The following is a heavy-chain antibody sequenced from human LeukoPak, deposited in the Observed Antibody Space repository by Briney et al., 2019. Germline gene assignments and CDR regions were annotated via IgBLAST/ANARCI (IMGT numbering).Heavy chain of an antibody. J-gene: IGHJ3*02. D-gene: IGHD2-15*01. Sequence: SETLSLTCTVSGDSIISYYWSWVRQPPGKGLEWIGYIHYSGSTSYNPSLMSRATISVDTSKTQFSLKLSSVRAADTAVYYCARSGCSGGTCRGVIWGQGTMVTVSS. CDR3: ARSGCSGGTCRGVI. CDR1: GDSIISYY. V-gene: IGHV4-59*08. CDR2: IHYSGST.